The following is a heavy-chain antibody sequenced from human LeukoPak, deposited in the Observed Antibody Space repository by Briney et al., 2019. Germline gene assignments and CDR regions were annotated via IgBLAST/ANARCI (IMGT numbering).Heavy chain of an antibody. CDR2: IDPNSDNI. Sequence: ASVKVSCKASGYTFTGCFIHYVRHAPGQGLERMGWIDPNSDNIRYSETFKDRVTMTRDTSTNTAYMELSWLRSDDTAVYYCARSAYNYGYVYFDHWGQGTLVIVSS. V-gene: IGHV1-2*02. D-gene: IGHD5-18*01. CDR3: ARSAYNYGYVYFDH. CDR1: GYTFTGCF. J-gene: IGHJ4*02.